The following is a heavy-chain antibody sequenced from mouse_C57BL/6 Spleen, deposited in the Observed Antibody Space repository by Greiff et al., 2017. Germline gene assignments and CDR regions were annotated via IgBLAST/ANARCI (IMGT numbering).Heavy chain of an antibody. CDR3: ERYYYGSNHWYFDV. D-gene: IGHD1-1*01. J-gene: IGHJ1*03. Sequence: QVQLQQSGAELVRPGTSVKVSCKASGYAFTNYLIEWVKQRPGQGLEWIGVINPGSGGTNYNEKFKGKATLTADKSSSTAYMQLSSLTSEDSAVYFCERYYYGSNHWYFDVWGTGTTVTVSS. CDR2: INPGSGGT. CDR1: GYAFTNYL. V-gene: IGHV1-54*01.